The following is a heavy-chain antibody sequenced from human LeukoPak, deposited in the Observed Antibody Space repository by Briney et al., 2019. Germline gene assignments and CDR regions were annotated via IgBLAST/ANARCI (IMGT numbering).Heavy chain of an antibody. CDR1: GYTFTGYY. CDR2: INPNSGGT. J-gene: IGHJ4*02. D-gene: IGHD6-13*01. CDR3: ARSTLGIAAAPDY. V-gene: IGHV1-2*04. Sequence: ASVKVSCKASGYTFTGYYMHWVRQAPGQGLEWMGWINPNSGGTNYAQKFQGWVTMTRDTSISTAYMELSRLRSDDTAVYYCARSTLGIAAAPDYWGRGTLVTVSS.